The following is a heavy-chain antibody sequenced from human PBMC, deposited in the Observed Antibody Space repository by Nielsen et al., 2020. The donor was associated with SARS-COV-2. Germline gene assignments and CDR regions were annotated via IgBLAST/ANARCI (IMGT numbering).Heavy chain of an antibody. CDR1: GFTFSSYW. D-gene: IGHD4-17*01. Sequence: GGSLRLSCAASGFTFSSYWMHWVRQAPGKGLVWVSRINSDGSSTSYADSVKGRFTISRDNAKNTLYLQMNSLRAEDTALYYCAKAMTTVTTWRQNWFDPWGQGTLVTVSS. J-gene: IGHJ5*02. V-gene: IGHV3-74*01. CDR2: INSDGSST. CDR3: AKAMTTVTTWRQNWFDP.